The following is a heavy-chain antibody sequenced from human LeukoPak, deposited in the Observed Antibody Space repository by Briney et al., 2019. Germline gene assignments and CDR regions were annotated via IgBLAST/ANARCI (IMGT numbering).Heavy chain of an antibody. V-gene: IGHV4-34*01. J-gene: IGHJ5*02. CDR3: ARVYPGFDP. CDR2: INHSGST. Sequence: PSETLSLTCAVYGGSFSGYYWSWIRQPPGKGLEWIGEINHSGSTNYNPPLKSRVTISVDTSKNQFSLKLSSVTAADTAVYYCARVYPGFDPWGQGTLVTVSS. D-gene: IGHD2-2*01. CDR1: GGSFSGYY.